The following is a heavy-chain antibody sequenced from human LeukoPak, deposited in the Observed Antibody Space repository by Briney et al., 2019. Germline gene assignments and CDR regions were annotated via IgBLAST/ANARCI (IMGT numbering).Heavy chain of an antibody. CDR2: ISAYNGNT. J-gene: IGHJ4*02. D-gene: IGHD5-12*01. CDR1: GYTFTYYG. V-gene: IGHV1-18*01. Sequence: ASVKVSCKASGYTFTYYGLNWVRQAPGQGLEWVGWISAYNGNTNYAQKLQDRVTMTTDASTSTAYLELRSLRSDDTAVYYCAREGDGYNNSPFDYWGQGTLVTVSS. CDR3: AREGDGYNNSPFDY.